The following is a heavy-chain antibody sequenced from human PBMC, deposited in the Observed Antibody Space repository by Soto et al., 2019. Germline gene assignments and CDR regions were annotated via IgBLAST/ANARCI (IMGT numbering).Heavy chain of an antibody. J-gene: IGHJ4*02. D-gene: IGHD6-13*01. CDR2: VYNSGST. CDR1: GGSISSNY. CDR3: ARYRREAVAGYTLDN. Sequence: SLTCTVSGGSISSNYWTWIRQPPGKGLEWIGYVYNSGSTNYSPSLKSRVTISEDTSKSQFSLKVNSMTAADTAVYYCARYRREAVAGYTLDNWGQGILVTVSS. V-gene: IGHV4-59*01.